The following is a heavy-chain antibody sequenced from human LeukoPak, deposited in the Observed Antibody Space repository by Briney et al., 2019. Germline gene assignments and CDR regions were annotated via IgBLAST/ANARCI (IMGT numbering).Heavy chain of an antibody. V-gene: IGHV1-2*06. CDR1: GYTFTGYY. Sequence: GASVKVSCKASGYTFTGYYMHWMRQAPGQGLEWMGRINPNSGGTNYAQKFQGRVTMTRDTSISTAYMELSRLRSDDTAVYYCARDCGYSYGHYYFDYWGQGTLVTVSS. D-gene: IGHD5-18*01. CDR2: INPNSGGT. J-gene: IGHJ4*02. CDR3: ARDCGYSYGHYYFDY.